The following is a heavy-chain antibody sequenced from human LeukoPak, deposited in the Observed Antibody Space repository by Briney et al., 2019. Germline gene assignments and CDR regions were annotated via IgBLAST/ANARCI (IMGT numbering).Heavy chain of an antibody. J-gene: IGHJ4*02. D-gene: IGHD3-22*01. V-gene: IGHV1-46*01. CDR2: INPSGGST. CDR1: GYTFTSYY. CDR3: ARDSYYYDSSGYYFAY. Sequence: ASVKVSCKASGYTFTSYYMHWVRQAPGQGLGWMGIINPSGGSTSYAQKFQGRVTMTRDTSTSTVYMELSSLRSEDTAVYYCARDSYYYDSSGYYFAYWGQGTLVTVSS.